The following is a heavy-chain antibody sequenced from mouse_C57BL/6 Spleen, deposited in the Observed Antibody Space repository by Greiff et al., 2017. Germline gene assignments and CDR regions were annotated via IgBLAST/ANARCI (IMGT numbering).Heavy chain of an antibody. CDR3: AILYDYDATVAY. CDR2: IHPSDSDT. V-gene: IGHV1-74*01. D-gene: IGHD2-4*01. J-gene: IGHJ3*01. CDR1: GYTFTSYW. Sequence: QVQLKQPGAELVKPGASVKVSCKASGYTFTSYWMHWVKQRPGQGLEWIGRIHPSDSDTNYNQKFKGKATLTVDKSSSTAYMQLSSLTSEDSAVYYCAILYDYDATVAYWGQGTLVTVSA.